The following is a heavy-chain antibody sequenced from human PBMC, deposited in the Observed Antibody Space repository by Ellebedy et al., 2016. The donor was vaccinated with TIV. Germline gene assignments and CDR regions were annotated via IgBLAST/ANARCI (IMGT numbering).Heavy chain of an antibody. V-gene: IGHV3-7*03. J-gene: IGHJ4*02. CDR2: IRKDGSET. CDR1: GFSISGNF. Sequence: GGSLRLSXAASGFSISGNFISWVRQAPGKGLEWVGNIRKDGSETNYVGSVKGRFTISRDNAKNSLYLQMDSLRVEDTAIYYCIGSSGWLPQYWGQGTLVTVSA. D-gene: IGHD6-19*01. CDR3: IGSSGWLPQY.